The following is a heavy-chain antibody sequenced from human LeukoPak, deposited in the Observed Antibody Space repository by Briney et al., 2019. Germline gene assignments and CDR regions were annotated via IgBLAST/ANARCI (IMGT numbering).Heavy chain of an antibody. CDR1: GFTFSSYE. J-gene: IGHJ6*03. CDR2: ISSSGSTI. Sequence: GGSLRLSCAASGFTFSSYEMNWVRQAPGKGLEWVSYISSSGSTIYYADSVKGRFTISRDNAKNSLYLQMNSLRAEDTAVYYCARDSYGDYGFVYYMDGWGKGTTVTISS. CDR3: ARDSYGDYGFVYYMDG. D-gene: IGHD4-17*01. V-gene: IGHV3-48*03.